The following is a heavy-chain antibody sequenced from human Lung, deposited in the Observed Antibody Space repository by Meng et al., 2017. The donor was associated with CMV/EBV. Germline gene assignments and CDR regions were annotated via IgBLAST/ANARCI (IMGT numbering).Heavy chain of an antibody. J-gene: IGHJ5*02. CDR1: GYTCTNFY. CDR2: INPTSGDA. V-gene: IGHV1-46*01. CDR3: ARGGYCSNTNCYNWFDP. D-gene: IGHD2-2*03. Sequence: QVQLVQSGSEVKKPXXSVKVSCXTAGYTCTNFYIHWVRQAPGQGLEWMGIINPTSGDANYAQKFQGSVIMTRDTSTSTVYMELSTLRSGDTAVYYCARGGYCSNTNCYNWFDPWGQGTLVTVSS.